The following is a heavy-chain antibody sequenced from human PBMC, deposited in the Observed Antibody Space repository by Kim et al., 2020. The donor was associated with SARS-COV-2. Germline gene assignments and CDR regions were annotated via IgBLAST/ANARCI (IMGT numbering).Heavy chain of an antibody. V-gene: IGHV3-11*01. CDR2: ISSSGSTI. J-gene: IGHJ6*02. D-gene: IGHD6-19*01. Sequence: GGSLRLSCAASGFTFSDYYMSWIRQAPGKGLEWVSYISSSGSTIYYADSVKGRFTISRDNAKNSLYLQMNSLRAEDTAVYYCASLRGSSGWYFHDGMDVWGQGTTVTVSS. CDR3: ASLRGSSGWYFHDGMDV. CDR1: GFTFSDYY.